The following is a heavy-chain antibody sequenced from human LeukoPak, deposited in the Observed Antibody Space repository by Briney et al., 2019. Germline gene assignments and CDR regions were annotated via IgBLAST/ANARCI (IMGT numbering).Heavy chain of an antibody. CDR3: ARVEVGATAFDY. Sequence: EASVKVSCKVSGYTLTELSMHWVRQAPGKGLEWMGGFDPEDGETIYAQKLQGRVTMTTDTSTSTAYMELRSLRSDDTAVYYCARVEVGATAFDYWGQGTLVTVSS. V-gene: IGHV1-24*01. CDR1: GYTLTELS. CDR2: FDPEDGET. J-gene: IGHJ4*02. D-gene: IGHD1-26*01.